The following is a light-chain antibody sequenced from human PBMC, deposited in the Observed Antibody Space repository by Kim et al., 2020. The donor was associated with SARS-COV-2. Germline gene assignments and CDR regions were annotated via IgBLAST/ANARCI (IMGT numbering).Light chain of an antibody. CDR1: QSISSIH. CDR2: AIS. J-gene: IGKJ1*01. Sequence: EIVLTQSPGTLSLSPGERATLSCRASQSISSIHVAWYQQKRGRAPRLIIYAISNRATDIPDRFSGSVAGTDFTLTISRLEPEDFAVYYCQQYADSPPTFGQGTKVEIK. V-gene: IGKV3-20*01. CDR3: QQYADSPPT.